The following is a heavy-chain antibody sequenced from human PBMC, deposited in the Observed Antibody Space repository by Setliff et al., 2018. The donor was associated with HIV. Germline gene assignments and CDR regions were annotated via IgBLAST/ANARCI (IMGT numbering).Heavy chain of an antibody. CDR2: YLWDGGRI. D-gene: IGHD2-2*01. CDR3: VRDGGSTSWNFLYYYGMDV. J-gene: IGHJ6*02. V-gene: IGHV3-20*04. Sequence: GGSLRLSCAASDFTFREHAMHWVRQRPGQGLEWVAGYLWDGGRIGYADSVKGRFTISRDNAKNSLYLQMNSLRAEDTAVYYCVRDGGSTSWNFLYYYGMDVWGQGTTVTVSS. CDR1: DFTFREHA.